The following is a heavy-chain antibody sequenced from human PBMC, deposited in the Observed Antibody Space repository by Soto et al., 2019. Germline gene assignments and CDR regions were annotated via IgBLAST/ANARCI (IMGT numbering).Heavy chain of an antibody. CDR3: ARTRPKALAAPNLFDP. CDR2: IIPILGIA. Sequence: ASVKVSCKASGGTFSSYTISWVRQAPGQGLEWMGRIIPILGIANYAQKFQGRVTITADKSTSTAYMELSSLRSEDTAVYYCARTRPKALAAPNLFDPWGQGTLVTVSS. J-gene: IGHJ5*02. D-gene: IGHD6-6*01. V-gene: IGHV1-69*02. CDR1: GGTFSSYT.